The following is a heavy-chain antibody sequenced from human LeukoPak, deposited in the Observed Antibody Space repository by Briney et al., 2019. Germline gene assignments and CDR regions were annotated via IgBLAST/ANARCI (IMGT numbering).Heavy chain of an antibody. CDR2: ISAYNGNT. CDR1: GYTFTSYG. Sequence: ASVKVSCKASGYTFTSYGISWVRQAPGQGLEWMRWISAYNGNTNYAQKLQGRVTMTRNTSISTAYMELSSLRSEDTAVYYCARGGIVGAIYDAFDIWGQGTMVTVSS. J-gene: IGHJ3*02. V-gene: IGHV1-18*01. CDR3: ARGGIVGAIYDAFDI. D-gene: IGHD1-26*01.